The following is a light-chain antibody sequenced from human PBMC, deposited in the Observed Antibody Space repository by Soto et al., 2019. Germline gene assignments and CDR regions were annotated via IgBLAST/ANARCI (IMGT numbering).Light chain of an antibody. Sequence: AIQMTQSPSSLSASVGDRVTITCRASQDIRNDLGWFQQKPGKAPKLLINTASTLQSGVSSRFSGSGSGTDFTHTISSLQPEDFATYYCQQVNVYPSTFGGGTKVDI. J-gene: IGKJ4*01. CDR1: QDIRND. V-gene: IGKV1-6*01. CDR2: TAS. CDR3: QQVNVYPST.